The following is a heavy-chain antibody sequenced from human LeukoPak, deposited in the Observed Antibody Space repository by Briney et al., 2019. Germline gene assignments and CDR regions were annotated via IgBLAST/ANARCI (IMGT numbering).Heavy chain of an antibody. Sequence: GGSLRLSCAASGFTFSRYWMTWVRRAPGKGLEWVANIKQDGSEKYYVDSVKGRFNISRDNAKNSLYLQMNSLRAEDTAVYYCASTHWELFDDAFDIWGQGTMVTVSS. D-gene: IGHD1-26*01. CDR2: IKQDGSEK. CDR1: GFTFSRYW. CDR3: ASTHWELFDDAFDI. V-gene: IGHV3-7*01. J-gene: IGHJ3*02.